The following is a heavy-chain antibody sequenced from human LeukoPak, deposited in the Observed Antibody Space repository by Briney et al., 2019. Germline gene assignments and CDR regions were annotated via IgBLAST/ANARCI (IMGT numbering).Heavy chain of an antibody. CDR2: INPSGGST. D-gene: IGHD2-2*01. V-gene: IGHV1-46*01. CDR3: ARVIDCSSTSCYAGGYAFDI. J-gene: IGHJ3*02. Sequence: ASVKVSCKASGYTFTSYYMHWVRQAPGQGLEWMGIINPSGGSTSYAQKFQGRVTMTRDTSTSTVYMELSSLRSEDTAVYYCARVIDCSSTSCYAGGYAFDIWGPGTMVTVSS. CDR1: GYTFTSYY.